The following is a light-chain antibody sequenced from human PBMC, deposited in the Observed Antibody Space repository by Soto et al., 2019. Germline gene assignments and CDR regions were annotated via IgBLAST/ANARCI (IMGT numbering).Light chain of an antibody. CDR2: DAS. CDR3: QQRSNWPYT. V-gene: IGKV3-11*01. CDR1: QSVSSS. Sequence: EIVLTQSPVTLSLSPGERATLSCRASQSVSSSLAWYQQKSGQAPRLLIYDASNRATGIPARFSGSGSGTDFTLTISSLEPEDFVVYYCQQRSNWPYTFGQGTKLEIK. J-gene: IGKJ2*01.